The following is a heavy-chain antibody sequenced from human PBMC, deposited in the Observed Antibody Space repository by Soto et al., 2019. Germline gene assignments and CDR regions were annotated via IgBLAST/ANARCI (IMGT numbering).Heavy chain of an antibody. CDR2: IIPALGIA. CDR3: ARWAVPNEYDFDQ. J-gene: IGHJ4*02. CDR1: GGTFSSHS. D-gene: IGHD2-8*01. V-gene: IGHV1-69*12. Sequence: QVQLVQSGPEVKKPGSSVKVSCKASGGTFSSHSFNWVRQAPGQGLEWMGGIIPALGIANQAQKFQHRVAINADESTSTVYMELRSLRSEDTAIFYCARWAVPNEYDFDQWGQGTLVTVSS.